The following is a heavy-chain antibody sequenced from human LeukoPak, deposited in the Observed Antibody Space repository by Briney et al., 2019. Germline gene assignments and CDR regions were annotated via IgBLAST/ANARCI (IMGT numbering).Heavy chain of an antibody. D-gene: IGHD5-12*01. Sequence: GGSLRFSCAASGFTFSSYWMSWVRQAPGKGLEWVANIKQDGSEKYYMDSVKGRFTISRDNAKNSLYLQMNSLRAEDTAVYYCAREVVATTSPFDYWGQGTLVTVSS. CDR3: AREVVATTSPFDY. J-gene: IGHJ4*02. CDR1: GFTFSSYW. CDR2: IKQDGSEK. V-gene: IGHV3-7*01.